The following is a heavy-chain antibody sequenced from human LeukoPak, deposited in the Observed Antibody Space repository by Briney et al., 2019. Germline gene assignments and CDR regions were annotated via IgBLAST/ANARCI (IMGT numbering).Heavy chain of an antibody. Sequence: GGSLRLSCAASGFTFSNYGMSWVRQAPGKGLEWVSHIRGRASETYYADSVRGRFIISRDNSKNTLYLQMHSLRAEDTAVYYCAKEDDRGGAFDIWGQGTMVTVSS. J-gene: IGHJ3*02. CDR1: GFTFSNYG. V-gene: IGHV3-23*01. CDR2: IRGRASET. D-gene: IGHD1-1*01. CDR3: AKEDDRGGAFDI.